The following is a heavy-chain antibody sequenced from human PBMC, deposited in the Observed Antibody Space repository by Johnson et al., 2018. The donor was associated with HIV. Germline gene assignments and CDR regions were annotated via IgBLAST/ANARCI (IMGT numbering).Heavy chain of an antibody. V-gene: IGHV3-66*02. CDR2: IYSGGTT. Sequence: VQLVESGGGLVQPGGSLRLSCAASVFSVSSNYMTWVRQAPGKGLEWVSVIYSGGTTWYADSVKGRFTISRDNSKNTLYLQMNSLRAEDTAVYYCARVRPNPTVTTRGAAFDIWGQGTMVTVSS. J-gene: IGHJ3*02. CDR3: ARVRPNPTVTTRGAAFDI. D-gene: IGHD4-17*01. CDR1: VFSVSSNY.